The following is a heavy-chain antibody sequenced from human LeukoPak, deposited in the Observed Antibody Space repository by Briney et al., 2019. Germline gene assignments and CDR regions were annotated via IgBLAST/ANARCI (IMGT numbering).Heavy chain of an antibody. CDR1: GGSSTSYY. CDR3: ARHPSGLRYFDY. J-gene: IGHJ4*02. V-gene: IGHV4-59*08. Sequence: SETLSLTCTVSGGSSTSYYWSWIRQPPGEGLEWIGYINYSGTTNCKPSLKSRVTISVDTSKNQFFLKLTSVTAADTAVYYCARHPSGLRYFDYWGQGTLVTVSS. D-gene: IGHD6-25*01. CDR2: INYSGTT.